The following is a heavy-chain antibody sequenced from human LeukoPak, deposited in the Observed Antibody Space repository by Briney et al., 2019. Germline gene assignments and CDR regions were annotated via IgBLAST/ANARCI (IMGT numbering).Heavy chain of an antibody. J-gene: IGHJ6*03. CDR3: ARHQWHYYYYMGV. D-gene: IGHD6-19*01. CDR2: IYYSGDT. V-gene: IGHV4-39*01. CDR1: GGSISSSSYY. Sequence: PSETLCLTCTVSGGSISSSSYYWGWIRQPPGKGLEWIGSIYYSGDTYYNPSLKSRRVTISVDTSKNQFSPRLSSVTAADTAVYYCARHQWHYYYYMGVWGKGSTVTVSS.